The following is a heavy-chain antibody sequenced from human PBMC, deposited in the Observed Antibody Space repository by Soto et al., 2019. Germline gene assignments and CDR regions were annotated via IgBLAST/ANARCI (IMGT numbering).Heavy chain of an antibody. D-gene: IGHD2-15*01. CDR2: VSAYNGNT. J-gene: IGHJ4*02. CDR3: ARDIGRNYFDN. V-gene: IGHV1-18*01. CDR1: GYTFTSYG. Sequence: QVQLVQSGAEVKKPGASVKVSCKASGYTFTSYGISWVRQAPGQGLEWMGWVSAYNGNTHYAQKFQNRVTMTTDTSTSTAYKELRRLRSDDRATYYCARDIGRNYFDNWGQGTLVTVSS.